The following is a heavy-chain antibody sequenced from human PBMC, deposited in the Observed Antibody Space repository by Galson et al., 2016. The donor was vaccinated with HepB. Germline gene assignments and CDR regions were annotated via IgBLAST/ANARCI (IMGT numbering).Heavy chain of an antibody. CDR1: GFAFDNYA. J-gene: IGHJ4*02. Sequence: SLRLSCAASGFAFDNYAMSWVRQPPGKGLEWVSVISGSGGSTDYADSVKGRVTISRDNSNNTLSLQMISLRVDDTAVYYFAKLPPTYCAGASCRAYWGQGSLVTVSS. CDR3: AKLPPTYCAGASCRAY. CDR2: ISGSGGST. D-gene: IGHD2-21*01. V-gene: IGHV3-23*01.